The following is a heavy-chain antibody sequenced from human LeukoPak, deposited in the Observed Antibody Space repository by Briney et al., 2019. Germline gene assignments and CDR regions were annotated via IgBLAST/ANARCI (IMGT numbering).Heavy chain of an antibody. CDR1: GGSISSYY. J-gene: IGHJ5*02. D-gene: IGHD4-11*01. CDR3: ARVGQELLLTTRYWFDP. Sequence: PSETLSLTCTVSGGSISSYYWSWIRQPPGKGLEWIAYIYDSGSTNYNPSLKSRVTISVDTSKNQFSLKLSSVTAADTAVYYCARVGQELLLTTRYWFDPWGQGTLVTVSS. CDR2: IYDSGST. V-gene: IGHV4-59*01.